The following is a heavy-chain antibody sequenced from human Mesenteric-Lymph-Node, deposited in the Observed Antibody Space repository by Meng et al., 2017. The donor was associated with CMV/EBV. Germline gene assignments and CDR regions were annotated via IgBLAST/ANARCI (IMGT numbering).Heavy chain of an antibody. CDR1: GGSISSYY. D-gene: IGHD2-2*01. Sequence: SETLSLTCTVSGGSISSYYWSWIRQPPGKGLEWIGYIYYSGSTYFNPSLKSRVTISVDTSKNQFSLKLSSVTAADTAVYYCAREVVPAANLDYWGQGTLVTVSS. J-gene: IGHJ4*02. V-gene: IGHV4-59*12. CDR2: IYYSGST. CDR3: AREVVPAANLDY.